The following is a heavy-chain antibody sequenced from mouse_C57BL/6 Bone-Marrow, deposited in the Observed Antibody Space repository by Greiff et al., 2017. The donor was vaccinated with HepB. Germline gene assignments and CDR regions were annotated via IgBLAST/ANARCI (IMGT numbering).Heavy chain of an antibody. J-gene: IGHJ3*01. CDR1: GYTFTSYW. CDR3: ARGIYYYDPFAY. D-gene: IGHD1-1*01. Sequence: VKLQQPGAELVKPGASVKLSCKASGYTFTSYWMQWVKQRPGQGLEWIGEIDPSDSYTNYNQKFKGKATLTVDTSSSTAYMQLSSLTSEDSAVYYCARGIYYYDPFAYWGQGTLVTVSA. CDR2: IDPSDSYT. V-gene: IGHV1-50*01.